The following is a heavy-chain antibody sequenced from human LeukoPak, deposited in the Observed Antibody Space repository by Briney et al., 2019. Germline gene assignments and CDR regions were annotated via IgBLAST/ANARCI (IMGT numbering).Heavy chain of an antibody. CDR3: ARDRHYYDSSGNAWFDP. D-gene: IGHD3-22*01. CDR1: GFTFSDYY. CDR2: ISSSGSTI. J-gene: IGHJ5*02. V-gene: IGHV3-11*01. Sequence: GGSLRLSCAASGFTFSDYYMSWIRQAPGKGLEWVSYISSSGSTIYYADSVKGRFTISRDNTKNSLYLQMNSLRAEDTAVYYCARDRHYYDSSGNAWFDPWGQGTLVTVSS.